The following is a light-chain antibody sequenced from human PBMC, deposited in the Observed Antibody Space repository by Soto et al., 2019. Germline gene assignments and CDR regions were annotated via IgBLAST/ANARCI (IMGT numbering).Light chain of an antibody. CDR1: QSVSSSY. CDR3: QQYGSSPLT. Sequence: EIVLMQSPGTPSLSPGERATLSCRASQSVSSSYLAWYQQKPGQAPRLLIYGASSRATGIPDRFSGSGSGTDFTLTISRLEPEDFAVYYCQQYGSSPLTFGGGTKVDTK. CDR2: GAS. J-gene: IGKJ4*01. V-gene: IGKV3-20*01.